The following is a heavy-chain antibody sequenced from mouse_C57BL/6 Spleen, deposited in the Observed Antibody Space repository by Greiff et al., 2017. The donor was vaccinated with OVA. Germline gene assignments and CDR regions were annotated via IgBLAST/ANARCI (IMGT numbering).Heavy chain of an antibody. CDR1: GFSLTSYG. CDR3: ARMDDNYAMDY. D-gene: IGHD2-12*01. Sequence: VQLQQSGPGLVQPSQSLSITCTVSGFSLTSYGVHWVRQSPGKGLEWLGVIWSGGSTDYNAAFISRLSISKDNSKSQVFFKMNSLQADDTAIYYCARMDDNYAMDYWGQGTSVTVSS. J-gene: IGHJ4*01. V-gene: IGHV2-2*01. CDR2: IWSGGST.